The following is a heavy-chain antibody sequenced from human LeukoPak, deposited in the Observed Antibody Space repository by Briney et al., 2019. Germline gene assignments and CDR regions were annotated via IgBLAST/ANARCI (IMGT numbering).Heavy chain of an antibody. D-gene: IGHD4-17*01. CDR3: TRTDDYGDYPGIN. V-gene: IGHV3-49*03. Sequence: GGSLRLSCTASGFTFGDYAMSWFRQAPGKGLEWVGFIRSKAYGGTTEYAASVKGRFTISRDDSKSIAYLQMNSLKTEDTAVYYCTRTDDYGDYPGINWGQGTLVTVSP. CDR2: IRSKAYGGTT. CDR1: GFTFGDYA. J-gene: IGHJ4*02.